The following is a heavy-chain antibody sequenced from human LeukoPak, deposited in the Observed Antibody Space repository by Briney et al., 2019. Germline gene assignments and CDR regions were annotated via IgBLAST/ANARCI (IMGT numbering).Heavy chain of an antibody. V-gene: IGHV4-61*02. CDR1: GDSISSGTFY. Sequence: SQTLSLTCTVSGDSISSGTFYWSWIRQPAGKGLEWIGRVSPDGSTNYNPSLNGRVTMSLGASNNHFSLRLNSVTAADTAVYYCAKGAGPPWFDPWGQGTLVTVSS. D-gene: IGHD6-19*01. CDR2: VSPDGST. CDR3: AKGAGPPWFDP. J-gene: IGHJ5*02.